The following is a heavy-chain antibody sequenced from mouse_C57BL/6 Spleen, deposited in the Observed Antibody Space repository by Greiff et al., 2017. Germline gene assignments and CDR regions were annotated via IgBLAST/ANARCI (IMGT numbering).Heavy chain of an antibody. Sequence: EVQVVESGGGLVKPGGSLKLSCAASGFTFSSYAMSWVRQTPEKRLEWVATISDGGSYTYYPDNVKGRFTISRDNAKNNLYLQMSHLKSEDTAMXYCARDSSVSSWYFDVWGTGTTVTVSS. CDR3: ARDSSVSSWYFDV. V-gene: IGHV5-4*01. CDR2: ISDGGSYT. J-gene: IGHJ1*03. D-gene: IGHD1-1*01. CDR1: GFTFSSYA.